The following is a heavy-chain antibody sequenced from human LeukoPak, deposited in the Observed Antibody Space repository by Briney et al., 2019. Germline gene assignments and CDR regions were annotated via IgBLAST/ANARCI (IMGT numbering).Heavy chain of an antibody. D-gene: IGHD2-21*02. J-gene: IGHJ3*02. V-gene: IGHV1-69*06. Sequence: SVKVSCKASGDTFSTYGLTWVRQAPGQGPEWQGGIIPSFDKAYYGQKFQGRLTITADKSTSTVYMELSSLTSEDTAVYYCARGINPGDDSDGAFDIWGQGAMVTVSS. CDR1: GDTFSTYG. CDR3: ARGINPGDDSDGAFDI. CDR2: IIPSFDKA.